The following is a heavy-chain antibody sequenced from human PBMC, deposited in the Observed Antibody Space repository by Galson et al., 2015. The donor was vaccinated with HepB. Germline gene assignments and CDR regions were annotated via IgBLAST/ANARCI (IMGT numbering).Heavy chain of an antibody. J-gene: IGHJ3*02. CDR2: ISSAGSNK. Sequence: SLRLSCAASGFTFSSYAMHWVRQSPGKGLEWVAVISSAGSNKYYAASVEGRFTISRDNSKNTLYLQMNSLRAEDTAVYYCAKVGYGGAPDAFDIWGQGTLVTVSS. CDR3: AKVGYGGAPDAFDI. V-gene: IGHV3-30*04. D-gene: IGHD1-1*01. CDR1: GFTFSSYA.